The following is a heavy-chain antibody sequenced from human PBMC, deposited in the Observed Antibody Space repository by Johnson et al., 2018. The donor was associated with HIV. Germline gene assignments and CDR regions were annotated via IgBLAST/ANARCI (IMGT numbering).Heavy chain of an antibody. CDR1: GFTFSSYW. CDR3: ASGPKGHDAFDI. CDR2: IKQDGSEK. Sequence: VQLVESGGGLVKRGGSLRLSCAASGFTFSSYWMSWVRQAPGKGLEWVANIKQDGSEKYYVDSVKGRFTISRDNAKNSLYLQRNSLRAEETAVYYCASGPKGHDAFDIWGQGTMVTVSS. V-gene: IGHV3-7*01. J-gene: IGHJ3*02.